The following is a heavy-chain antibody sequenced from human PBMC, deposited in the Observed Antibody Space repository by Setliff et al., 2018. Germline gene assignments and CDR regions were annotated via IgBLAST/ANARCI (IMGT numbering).Heavy chain of an antibody. CDR3: ARVTGFFYVDA. CDR1: GGSVGSDFSY. J-gene: IGHJ6*03. Sequence: NLSPNCPVPGGSVGSDFSYWTWIRQPAGKGLEWIGQIYTSWSTNDNPSLQSRVTISLDASKNQFSLRLTSVTAADTAVYYCARVTGFFYVDAWGKGTMVTVSS. V-gene: IGHV4-61*09. D-gene: IGHD3-3*01. CDR2: IYTSWST.